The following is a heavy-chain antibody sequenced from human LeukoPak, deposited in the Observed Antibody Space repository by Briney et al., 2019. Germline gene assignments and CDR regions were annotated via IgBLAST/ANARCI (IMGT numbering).Heavy chain of an antibody. V-gene: IGHV4-61*02. D-gene: IGHD3-22*01. J-gene: IGHJ4*02. CDR1: GGSISSGSYY. CDR3: ARDPANPKYYYDSSGIFDC. CDR2: IYTSGST. Sequence: SQTLSLTCTVSGGSISSGSYYRSWLRQPAGKGLEWIGRIYTSGSTNYNPSLKSRVTISVDTSKNQFSLKLSSVTAADTAVYYCARDPANPKYYYDSSGIFDCWGQGTLVTVSS.